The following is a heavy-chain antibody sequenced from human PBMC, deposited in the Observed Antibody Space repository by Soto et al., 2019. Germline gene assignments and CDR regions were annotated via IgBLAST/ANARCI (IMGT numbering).Heavy chain of an antibody. J-gene: IGHJ4*02. D-gene: IGHD5-12*01. CDR1: AFTFSNYA. CDR3: AKSRHSGYDWYYFDY. CDR2: ISGSGGST. V-gene: IGHV3-23*01. Sequence: EVQLLESGGGSVQPGGSLRLSCAASAFTFSNYAMSWVRQAPGKGLEWVSGISGSGGSTYYADSVKGRFTISRDNSRNTLYLQLRSLRAEDTAVYYCAKSRHSGYDWYYFDYWGQGTLVTVSS.